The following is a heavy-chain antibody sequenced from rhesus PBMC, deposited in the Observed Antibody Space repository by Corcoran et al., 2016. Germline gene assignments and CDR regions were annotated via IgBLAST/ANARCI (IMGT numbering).Heavy chain of an antibody. J-gene: IGHJ4*01. D-gene: IGHD4-23*01. Sequence: QVQLQESGPGLVKPSETLSLTCAVSGGSISSSNWWSWIRPSPGKRLEWIGGIDGSGGSTEYNPSLKRRVTISIDTSKNQFSLKLSSVTAADTAVYYCARGRIQSHFGYWGQGVLVTVSS. CDR1: GGSISSSNW. CDR3: ARGRIQSHFGY. CDR2: IDGSGGST. V-gene: IGHV4-93*02.